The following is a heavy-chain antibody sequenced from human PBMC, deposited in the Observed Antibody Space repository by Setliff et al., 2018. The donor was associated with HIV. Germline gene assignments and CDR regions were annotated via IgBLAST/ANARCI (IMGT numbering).Heavy chain of an antibody. J-gene: IGHJ4*02. CDR3: ATPISITSGSAFDY. CDR1: GYRFTDYW. CDR2: IYPGDSDT. D-gene: IGHD2-2*01. V-gene: IGHV5-51*01. Sequence: PGESLKISCRGSGYRFTDYWIGWVRQMPGKGLEWMGVIYPGDSDTRYNPSFQGQVAISADKSINTAYLQWSSLKASDTAMYFCATPISITSGSAFDYWGQGTLVTVSS.